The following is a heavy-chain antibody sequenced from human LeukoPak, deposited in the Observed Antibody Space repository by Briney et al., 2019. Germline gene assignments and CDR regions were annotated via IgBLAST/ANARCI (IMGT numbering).Heavy chain of an antibody. CDR1: GFTFRSYW. V-gene: IGHV3-7*01. J-gene: IGHJ4*02. D-gene: IGHD5-12*01. CDR3: ARDIETGYEHYYFDY. CDR2: IKKDGGEK. Sequence: GGSLRLSCAASGFTFRSYWMSWVRQAPGKGLEWVATIKKDGGEKYYVDSVKGRFTISRDNAKNSLSLQMNSLRAVDTAVYYCARDIETGYEHYYFDYWGQGTLVTVSS.